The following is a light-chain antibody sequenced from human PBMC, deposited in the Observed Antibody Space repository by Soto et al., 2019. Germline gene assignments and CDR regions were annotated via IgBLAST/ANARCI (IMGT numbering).Light chain of an antibody. CDR1: QSISTW. V-gene: IGKV1-5*03. J-gene: IGKJ1*01. Sequence: DIQMTQSPYTLSAFVGDRVTITCRASQSISTWLAWYQQKPGKAPTLLMYKASSLERGGPSRLSGSGSGTELTLTISSLQPDDFATYYCQQYCSCRTFGQGTK. CDR3: QQYCSCRT. CDR2: KAS.